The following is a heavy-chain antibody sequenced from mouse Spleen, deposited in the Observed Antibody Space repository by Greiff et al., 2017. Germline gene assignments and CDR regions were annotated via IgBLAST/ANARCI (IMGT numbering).Heavy chain of an antibody. Sequence: EVHLVESGGGLVKPGGSLKLSCAASGFTFSSYAMSWVRQTPEKRLEWVATISDGGSYTYYPDNVKGRFTISRDNAKNNLYLQMSHLKSEDTAMYYCARDRGGNYGGYYFDYWGQGTTLTVSS. J-gene: IGHJ2*01. V-gene: IGHV5-4*01. CDR3: ARDRGGNYGGYYFDY. D-gene: IGHD2-1*01. CDR1: GFTFSSYA. CDR2: ISDGGSYT.